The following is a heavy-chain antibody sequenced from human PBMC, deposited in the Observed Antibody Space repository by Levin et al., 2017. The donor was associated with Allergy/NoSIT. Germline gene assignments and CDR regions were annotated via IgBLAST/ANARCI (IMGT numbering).Heavy chain of an antibody. D-gene: IGHD3-22*01. CDR3: ARDLDDSSGYYYDYYYGMDV. J-gene: IGHJ6*02. CDR2: INPSGGST. Sequence: ASVKVSCKASGYTFTSYYMHWVRQAPGQGLEWMGIINPSGGSTSYAQKFQGRVTMTRDTSTSTVYMELSSLRSEDTAVYYCARDLDDSSGYYYDYYYGMDVWGQGTTVTVSS. CDR1: GYTFTSYY. V-gene: IGHV1-46*01.